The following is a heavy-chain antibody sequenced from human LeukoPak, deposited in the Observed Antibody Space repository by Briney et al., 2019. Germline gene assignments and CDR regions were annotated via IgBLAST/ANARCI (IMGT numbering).Heavy chain of an antibody. CDR1: GYTFTDYY. J-gene: IGHJ5*01. V-gene: IGHV1-69-2*01. D-gene: IGHD3-16*01. CDR3: ATEGAYNWFDP. Sequence: ASVKISCKVSGYTFTDYYMHWVQQAPGKGLEWMGLVDPEDGETIYAEKFQGRVTITADTSTDTAYMELSSLRSEDTAVYDCATEGAYNWFDPWGQGTLVTVSS. CDR2: VDPEDGET.